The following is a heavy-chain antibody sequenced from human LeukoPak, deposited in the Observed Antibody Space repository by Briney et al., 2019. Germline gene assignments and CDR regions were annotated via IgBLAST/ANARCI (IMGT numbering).Heavy chain of an antibody. J-gene: IGHJ3*02. CDR1: GGSISSYY. Sequence: SETLSLTCTVSGGSISSYYWSWIRQPPGKGLEWIGYIYYSGSTNYNPSLKSRVTISVDTSKNQFSLKLSSVTAADTAVYYCARASIAVAGAFDIWGQGTMVTVSS. CDR3: ARASIAVAGAFDI. V-gene: IGHV4-59*08. CDR2: IYYSGST. D-gene: IGHD6-19*01.